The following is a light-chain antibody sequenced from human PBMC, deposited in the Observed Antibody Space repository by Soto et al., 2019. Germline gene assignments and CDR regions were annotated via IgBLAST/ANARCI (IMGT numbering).Light chain of an antibody. CDR3: LLSYSGARV. J-gene: IGLJ2*01. CDR1: TGTVTTGHA. CDR2: ETT. Sequence: QAVLTQEPSLTVSPGGTVTLTCGSITGTVTTGHAPYWFQQKPGQAPRTLIYETTNRHSWTPARFSGSLLGGKAALTLSGAQPEDEAEYYCLLSYSGARVFGGGTKLTVL. V-gene: IGLV7-46*01.